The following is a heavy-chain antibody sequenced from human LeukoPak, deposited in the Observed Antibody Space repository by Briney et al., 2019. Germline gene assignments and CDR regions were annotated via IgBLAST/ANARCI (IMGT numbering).Heavy chain of an antibody. Sequence: GGSLRLSCAASGFTFSIYWMSWVRQAPGKGLEWVAVISYDGSNEYYADSVKGRFTISRDNSKNTLYLQMNSLRAEDTAVYYCARDQYFDYWGQGTLVTVSS. J-gene: IGHJ4*02. CDR3: ARDQYFDY. CDR1: GFTFSIYW. CDR2: ISYDGSNE. V-gene: IGHV3-30-3*01.